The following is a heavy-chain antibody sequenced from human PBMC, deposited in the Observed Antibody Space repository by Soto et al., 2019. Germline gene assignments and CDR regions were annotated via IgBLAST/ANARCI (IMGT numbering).Heavy chain of an antibody. CDR2: INQNGSER. V-gene: IGHV3-7*05. Sequence: EVELVECGGGLVQPGGSLRLSCAATGFMFSSYWMTWVRQAPGQGLEWVANINQNGSERYYVDSVEGRFTISRDNAKNSVFLQMENLRVEDTAMYYCATDILDFWGQGTQVSVSS. D-gene: IGHD3-9*01. CDR1: GFMFSSYW. CDR3: ATDILDF. J-gene: IGHJ4*02.